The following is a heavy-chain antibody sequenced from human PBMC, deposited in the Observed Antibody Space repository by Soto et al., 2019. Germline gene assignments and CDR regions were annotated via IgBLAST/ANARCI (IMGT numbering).Heavy chain of an antibody. CDR2: IYPGDSDT. Sequence: PGESLKISCKGSGYSFTSYWIGWVSQMPGKGLEWMGIIYPGDSDTRYSPSFQGQVTISADKSISTAYLQWSSLKASDTAMYYCARQNPNLLRYFDGLLFDYWGQGTLVTVSS. V-gene: IGHV5-51*01. J-gene: IGHJ4*02. CDR1: GYSFTSYW. CDR3: ARQNPNLLRYFDGLLFDY. D-gene: IGHD3-9*01.